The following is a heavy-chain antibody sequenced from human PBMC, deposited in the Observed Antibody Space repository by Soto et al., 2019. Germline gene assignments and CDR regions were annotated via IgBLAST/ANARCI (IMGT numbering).Heavy chain of an antibody. Sequence: GGSLRLSCAASGFTFSSYGMHWVRQAPGKGLEWVAVISYDGSNKYYADSVKGRFTISRDNSKNTLYLQMNSLRAEDTAVYYCYSPPVPAKHDTYWYFDLWGRGTLVTVSS. V-gene: IGHV3-30*03. J-gene: IGHJ2*01. CDR1: GFTFSSYG. D-gene: IGHD2-2*01. CDR2: ISYDGSNK. CDR3: YSPPVPAKHDTYWYFDL.